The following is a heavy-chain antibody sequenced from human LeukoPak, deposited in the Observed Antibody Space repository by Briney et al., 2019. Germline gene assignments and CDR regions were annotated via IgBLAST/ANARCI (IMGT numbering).Heavy chain of an antibody. CDR2: IYYSGST. CDR1: GGSISSGGYY. D-gene: IGHD3-22*01. Sequence: SETLSLTCTVSGGSISSGGYYWSWIRQHPGKGLEWIGYIYYSGSTYYNPSLKSRVTISVDTSKNQFSLKLSSVTAADTAVYYCARLDYGWYDSSGYLWYWGQGTLVTVSS. CDR3: ARLDYGWYDSSGYLWY. J-gene: IGHJ4*02. V-gene: IGHV4-31*03.